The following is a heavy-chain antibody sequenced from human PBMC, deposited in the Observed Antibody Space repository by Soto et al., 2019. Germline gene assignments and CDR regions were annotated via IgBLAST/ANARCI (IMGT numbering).Heavy chain of an antibody. D-gene: IGHD5-12*01. CDR3: ARDSGYSGYDAFDI. CDR1: GFTFSSYS. J-gene: IGHJ3*02. CDR2: ISSSSSTI. Sequence: GGSLRLSCAASGFTFSSYSMNWVRQAPGKGLEWVSYISSSSSTIYYADSVKGRFTISRDNAKNSLYLQMNSLRAEDTAVYYCARDSGYSGYDAFDIWGQGTMVTVSS. V-gene: IGHV3-48*04.